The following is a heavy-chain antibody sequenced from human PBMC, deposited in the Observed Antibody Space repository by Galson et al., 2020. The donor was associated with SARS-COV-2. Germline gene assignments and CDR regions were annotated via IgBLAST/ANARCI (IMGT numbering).Heavy chain of an antibody. CDR3: ARGRGYSSSWYIGYFQH. Sequence: SETLSLTCAVYGGSYSGYYWSWIRQPPGKGLEWIGEINHSGSTNYNPSLKSRVTISVDTSKNQFSLKLSSVTAADTAVYYCARGRGYSSSWYIGYFQHWGQGTLVTVSS. V-gene: IGHV4-34*01. D-gene: IGHD6-13*01. CDR1: GGSYSGYY. J-gene: IGHJ1*01. CDR2: INHSGST.